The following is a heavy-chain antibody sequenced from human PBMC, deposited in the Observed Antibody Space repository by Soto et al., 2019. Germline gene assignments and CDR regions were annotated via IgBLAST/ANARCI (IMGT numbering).Heavy chain of an antibody. CDR3: ARDRNTLYGMDV. V-gene: IGHV3-66*01. J-gene: IGHJ6*02. CDR1: GFTVSSNY. Sequence: PGGSLRLSCAASGFTVSSNYMSWVRQAPGKGLEWVSVIYSGDSTYYAASVKGRFTISRDNSKNTLYLQMNSLRAEDTAVYYCARDRNTLYGMDVWGQGTTVTVSS. D-gene: IGHD2-2*02. CDR2: IYSGDST.